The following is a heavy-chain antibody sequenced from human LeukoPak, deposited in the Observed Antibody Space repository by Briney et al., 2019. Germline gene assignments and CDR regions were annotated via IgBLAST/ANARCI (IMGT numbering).Heavy chain of an antibody. V-gene: IGHV1-2*02. Sequence: ASVKVSCKASGYAFTAYYMHWVRQAPGQGLEWMGWINPHSGGTNFAQKFQGRVTMTRDTSITTAHMELSRLTSDDTAMYYCAREIPCSSSSCLDYWGPGTLVTVSS. J-gene: IGHJ4*02. CDR3: AREIPCSSSSCLDY. CDR2: INPHSGGT. CDR1: GYAFTAYY. D-gene: IGHD2-2*01.